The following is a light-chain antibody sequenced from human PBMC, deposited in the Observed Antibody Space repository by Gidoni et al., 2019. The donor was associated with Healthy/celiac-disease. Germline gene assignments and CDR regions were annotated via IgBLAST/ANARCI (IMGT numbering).Light chain of an antibody. CDR1: QSISSY. V-gene: IGKV1-39*01. CDR3: QQSYSTPYT. Sequence: DIPLTQPPSSLSASVGDRVTITCRASQSISSYLNWYQQKPGKAPKLLIYAASNLQSGVPSRFSGSGSGTDFTLTISSLQPEDFAAYYCQQSYSTPYTFGQGTKLEIK. J-gene: IGKJ2*01. CDR2: AAS.